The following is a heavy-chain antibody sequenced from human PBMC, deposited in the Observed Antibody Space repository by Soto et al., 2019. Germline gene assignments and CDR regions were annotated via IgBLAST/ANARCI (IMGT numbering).Heavy chain of an antibody. J-gene: IGHJ5*02. CDR3: AKATCYGCEHFDP. CDR2: ISGRGYGT. Sequence: GSLRLSCAASGFNMSRYALSWARQASGEGPEWVSAISGRGYGTHYGDSVKGRFTISRDNSNNTLYLQMNSLRVEDTATYYCAKATCYGCEHFDPWGQGTPVTVPS. CDR1: GFNMSRYA. V-gene: IGHV3-23*01. D-gene: IGHD3-16*01.